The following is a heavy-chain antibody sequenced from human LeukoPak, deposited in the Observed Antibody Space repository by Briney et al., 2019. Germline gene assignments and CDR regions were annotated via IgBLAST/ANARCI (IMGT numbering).Heavy chain of an antibody. D-gene: IGHD1-26*01. CDR2: INPNSGST. CDR3: ARTARWELLRNAFDI. J-gene: IGHJ3*02. Sequence: GASVKVSCKASGYTFTGYYMHWVRQAPGQGLEWMGWINPNSGSTNYAQKFQGRVTMTRDTSISTAYMELSRLRSDDTAVYYCARTARWELLRNAFDIWGQGTMVTVSS. V-gene: IGHV1-2*02. CDR1: GYTFTGYY.